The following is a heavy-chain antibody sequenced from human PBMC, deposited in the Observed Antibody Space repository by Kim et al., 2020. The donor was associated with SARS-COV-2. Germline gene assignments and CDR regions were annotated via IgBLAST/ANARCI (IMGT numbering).Heavy chain of an antibody. CDR1: GFTFSSYT. V-gene: IGHV3-21*01. CDR2: ISSSSSYI. Sequence: GGSLRLSCAASGFTFSSYTMNWVRQAPGKGLEWVSSISSSSSYIYYADTLKGRFTISRDNAHNALYLQMNSLRAEDTALYYCARDSERSGYADSWGAGT. D-gene: IGHD3-3*01. CDR3: ARDSERSGYADS. J-gene: IGHJ4*02.